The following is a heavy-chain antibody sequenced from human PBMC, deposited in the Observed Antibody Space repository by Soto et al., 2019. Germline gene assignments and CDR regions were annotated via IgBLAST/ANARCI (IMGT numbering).Heavy chain of an antibody. CDR1: GYPFNSYH. CDR2: INPTEGRT. J-gene: IGHJ5*02. V-gene: IGHV1-46*02. D-gene: IGHD3-3*01. Sequence: QVQLVQSGAEVRKPGASVKPSCQTSGYPFNSYHMHWVRQAPGQGLEWMGVINPTEGRTRYSQRFQDRVIMTRDTSTSTVYMELSSLRSEDTAIYFCARGRGISFGYNWFDPWGRGTLVTVSS. CDR3: ARGRGISFGYNWFDP.